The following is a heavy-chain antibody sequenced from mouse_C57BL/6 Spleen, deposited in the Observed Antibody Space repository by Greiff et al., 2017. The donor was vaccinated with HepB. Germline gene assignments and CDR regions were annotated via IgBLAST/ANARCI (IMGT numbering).Heavy chain of an antibody. V-gene: IGHV2-9-1*01. Sequence: VKLMESGPGLVAPSQSLSITCTVSGFSLTSYAISWVRQPPGKGLEWLGVIWTGGGTNYNSALNSRLSISKDNSKSQVFLKMNSLQTDDTARYYCARKGYDYDVGAMDYWGQGTSVTVSS. CDR3: ARKGYDYDVGAMDY. CDR1: GFSLTSYA. D-gene: IGHD2-4*01. J-gene: IGHJ4*01. CDR2: IWTGGGT.